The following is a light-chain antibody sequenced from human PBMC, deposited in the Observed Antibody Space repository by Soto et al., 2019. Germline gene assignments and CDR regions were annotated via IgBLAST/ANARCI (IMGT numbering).Light chain of an antibody. Sequence: QSVLTQPPSASGAPGQWVTLSCTGKSSNLGAGYDVHWYQQLPGAAPKLFIFGNRNRPSGVPERFSGSKSGTSASLAITGLQAEDEADDYYQAYGYSLTASVFGGGTRVTVL. CDR1: SSNLGAGYD. CDR2: GNR. V-gene: IGLV1-40*01. CDR3: QAYGYSLTASV. J-gene: IGLJ3*02.